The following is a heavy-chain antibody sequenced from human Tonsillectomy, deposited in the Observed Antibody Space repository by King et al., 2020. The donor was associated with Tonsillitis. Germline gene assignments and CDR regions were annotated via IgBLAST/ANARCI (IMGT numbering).Heavy chain of an antibody. CDR1: GFTFSSYG. V-gene: IGHV3-33*05. CDR2: ISDDGSNK. Sequence: VQLVESGGGVVQPGRSLRLSCAASGFTFSSYGIHWVRQAPGKGLEWVAVISDDGSNKYYADSVKGRFTISRDNSKNTLYLQMNCLRAEDTAVYYCARDRDDYIFDYWGQGTLVTVSS. D-gene: IGHD4/OR15-4a*01. J-gene: IGHJ4*02. CDR3: ARDRDDYIFDY.